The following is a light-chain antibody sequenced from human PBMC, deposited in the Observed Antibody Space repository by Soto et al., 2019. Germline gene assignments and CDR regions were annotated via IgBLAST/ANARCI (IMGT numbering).Light chain of an antibody. CDR3: SSYTNANTVV. Sequence: QSALTQVASVSGSPGQSFTISCTGTSGDVGGHDYVSWYQHYPDKAPKLMIYNVNYRPSGVPNRFSGSKSGNTASLTISGLQAEDEANYYCSSYTNANTVVFGGGTKLTVL. V-gene: IGLV2-14*03. J-gene: IGLJ2*01. CDR1: SGDVGGHDY. CDR2: NVN.